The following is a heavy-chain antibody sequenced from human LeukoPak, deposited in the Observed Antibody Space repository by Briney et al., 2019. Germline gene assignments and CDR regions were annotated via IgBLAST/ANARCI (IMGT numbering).Heavy chain of an antibody. Sequence: PGRSLRLSCAASGFTFSSYAMHWVRQAPGKGLEWVAFIRYDGSNKYYADSVKGRFTISRDNTKNTLYLQMNSLRPEDTAVYYCAKGGNFGSSSLAYFAYWGQGTLVTVSS. V-gene: IGHV3-30*02. CDR1: GFTFSSYA. CDR2: IRYDGSNK. CDR3: AKGGNFGSSSLAYFAY. D-gene: IGHD6-6*01. J-gene: IGHJ4*02.